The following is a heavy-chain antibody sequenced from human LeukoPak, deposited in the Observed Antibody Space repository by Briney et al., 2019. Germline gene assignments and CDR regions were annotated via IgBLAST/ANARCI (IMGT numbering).Heavy chain of an antibody. J-gene: IGHJ4*02. Sequence: GASVKVSCKASGYTFTGYYMHWVRQAPGQGLEWMGWINPNSGGTNYAQKFQSRVTMTRDTSISTAYMELSRLRSDDTAVYYCARRKGLLWFGELFYWGQGTLVTVSS. CDR1: GYTFTGYY. CDR2: INPNSGGT. CDR3: ARRKGLLWFGELFY. D-gene: IGHD3-10*01. V-gene: IGHV1-2*02.